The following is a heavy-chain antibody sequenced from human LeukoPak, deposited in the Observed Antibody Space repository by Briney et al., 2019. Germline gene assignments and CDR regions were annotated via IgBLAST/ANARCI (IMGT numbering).Heavy chain of an antibody. V-gene: IGHV1-18*01. CDR3: ARVLRVRYSSSLVY. Sequence: ASVKVSCKASGYTFTSYGISWVRQAPGQGLEWMGWISAYNGNTNYAQKLQGRVTMTTDTSTSTAYMELSSLRSEDTAVYYCARVLRVRYSSSLVYWGQGTLVTVSS. CDR1: GYTFTSYG. J-gene: IGHJ4*02. CDR2: ISAYNGNT. D-gene: IGHD6-6*01.